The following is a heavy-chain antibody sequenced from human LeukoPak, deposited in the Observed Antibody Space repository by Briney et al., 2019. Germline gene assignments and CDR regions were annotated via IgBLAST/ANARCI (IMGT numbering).Heavy chain of an antibody. D-gene: IGHD3-10*01. CDR3: ARREGDFRGAFDI. CDR1: GFTFSNYA. CDR2: MSWDSGNI. V-gene: IGHV3-9*01. J-gene: IGHJ3*02. Sequence: GGSLRLSCTASGFTFSNYAMHWVRQAPGKGLEWVSSMSWDSGNIGYLDSVKGRFTISRDNAKNSLYLQMNSLRAEDTALYYCARREGDFRGAFDIWGQGTMVTVSS.